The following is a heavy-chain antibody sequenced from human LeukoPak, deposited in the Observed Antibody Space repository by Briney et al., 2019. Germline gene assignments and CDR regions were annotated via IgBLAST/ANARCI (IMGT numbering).Heavy chain of an antibody. V-gene: IGHV1-18*01. J-gene: IGHJ4*02. D-gene: IGHD3-3*01. CDR3: ARLDYDSWSGLPDY. CDR2: ISAYNGNT. CDR1: GYTFTSYG. Sequence: ASVKVSCKASGYTFTSYGISWVRQAPGQGLEWMGWISAYNGNTNYAQKLQGRVTMTTDTSTSTAYMELRSLRSDDTAVYYCARLDYDSWSGLPDYWGQGTLVTVSS.